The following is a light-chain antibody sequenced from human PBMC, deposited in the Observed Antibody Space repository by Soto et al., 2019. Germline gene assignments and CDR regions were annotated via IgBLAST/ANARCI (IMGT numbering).Light chain of an antibody. J-gene: IGKJ5*01. V-gene: IGKV1-39*01. Sequence: DIQMTQSPSSLSASVGDRVTVTCRTSQNIYNYLNWYQQKPGKAPKLLIYAASSVQSAVPLRFSGSGSGTDFTLTISSLQPEDFATYYCEQTYSTLVTFGQGTRLEVK. CDR3: EQTYSTLVT. CDR1: QNIYNY. CDR2: AAS.